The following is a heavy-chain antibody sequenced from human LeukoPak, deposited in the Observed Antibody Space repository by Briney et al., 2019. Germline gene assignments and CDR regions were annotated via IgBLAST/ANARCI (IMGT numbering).Heavy chain of an antibody. CDR2: ISSTTSYT. Sequence: PGGSLTLSCAASGFTFSSYNMNWVRQAPGRGLEWVSSISSTTSYTFYADSLKARFTISRDNAKNSLYLQMNNLRPEDTAVYYCARGRGATPPHYFDYWGPGTLVTVSS. D-gene: IGHD1-26*01. CDR3: ARGRGATPPHYFDY. CDR1: GFTFSSYN. J-gene: IGHJ4*02. V-gene: IGHV3-21*01.